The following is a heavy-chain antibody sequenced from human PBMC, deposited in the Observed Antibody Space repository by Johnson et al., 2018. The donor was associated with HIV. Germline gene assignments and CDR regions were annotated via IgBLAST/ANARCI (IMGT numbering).Heavy chain of an antibody. CDR1: GFTFSNAW. V-gene: IGHV3-15*01. D-gene: IGHD7-27*01. CDR3: ARIRPANWGVNDAFDI. J-gene: IGHJ3*02. CDR2: IKSKTDGGTT. Sequence: VQLVESGGGLVKPGGSLRLSCAASGFTFSNAWMSWVRQAPGKGLEWVGRIKSKTDGGTTDYAAPVKGRVTISRDNAKNSLYLQMNSLRAEDTAVYYCARIRPANWGVNDAFDIWGQGTMVTVSS.